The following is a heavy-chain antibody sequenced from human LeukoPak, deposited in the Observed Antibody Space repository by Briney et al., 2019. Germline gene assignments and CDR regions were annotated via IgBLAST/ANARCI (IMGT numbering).Heavy chain of an antibody. Sequence: SETLSLTCNVSGDPLNDNLYYWGWIRQSPGKGLEWIGAFYSSGSTSSHSSLKSRVTISVDTSRTQLSLKLDSVTDTDTAVYYCVRDGRFDSACFDSWGQGTLVTVSS. J-gene: IGHJ4*02. CDR3: VRDGRFDSACFDS. V-gene: IGHV4-39*07. D-gene: IGHD6-19*01. CDR1: GDPLNDNLYY. CDR2: FYSSGST.